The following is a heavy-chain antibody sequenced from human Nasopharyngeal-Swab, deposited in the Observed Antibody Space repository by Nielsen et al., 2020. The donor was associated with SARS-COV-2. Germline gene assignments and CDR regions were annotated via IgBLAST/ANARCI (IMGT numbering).Heavy chain of an antibody. V-gene: IGHV4-34*01. D-gene: IGHD6-13*01. CDR2: INHSGST. Sequence: VRQMPGKGLEWIGEINHSGSTNYNPSLKSRVTISVDTSKNQFSLKLTSVTAADTAVYYCARCFCPWKAAARWYYMDVWGKGTTVTVSS. CDR3: ARCFCPWKAAARWYYMDV. J-gene: IGHJ6*03.